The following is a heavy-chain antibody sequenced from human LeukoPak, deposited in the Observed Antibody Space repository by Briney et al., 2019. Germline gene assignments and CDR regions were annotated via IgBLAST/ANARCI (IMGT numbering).Heavy chain of an antibody. D-gene: IGHD3-10*01. V-gene: IGHV3-30-3*01. Sequence: PGGSLRLSCAASGFTFSSYAMHWVRQAPGKGLEWVAVISYDESNKYYADYVKGRFTISRDNSKNTLYLQMNSLRTEDTAVYYCARDNYYGSGSYSGFGWFDPWGQGTLVTVSS. CDR2: ISYDESNK. CDR1: GFTFSSYA. J-gene: IGHJ5*02. CDR3: ARDNYYGSGSYSGFGWFDP.